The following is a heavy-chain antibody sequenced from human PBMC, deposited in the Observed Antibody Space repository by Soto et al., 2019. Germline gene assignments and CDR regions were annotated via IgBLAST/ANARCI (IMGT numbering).Heavy chain of an antibody. J-gene: IGHJ6*02. V-gene: IGHV1-18*01. CDR2: ISAYNGNT. D-gene: IGHD2-8*01. CDR1: GYTFTSYG. Sequence: GASVKVSCKASGYTFTSYGISWVRQAPGQGLEWMGWISAYNGNTNYAQKLQGRVTMTTDTSTSTAYMELRSLRSDDTAVYYCARGLMVYAIGRSGYYYGMDVWGQGTTATVSS. CDR3: ARGLMVYAIGRSGYYYGMDV.